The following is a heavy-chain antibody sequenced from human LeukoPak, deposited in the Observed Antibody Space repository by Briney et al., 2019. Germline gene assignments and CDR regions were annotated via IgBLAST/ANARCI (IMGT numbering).Heavy chain of an antibody. D-gene: IGHD6-13*01. CDR2: IKQDGSEK. Sequence: GGSLRLSCAASGFTFSSYWMSWVRQAPGKGLEWVANIKQDGSEKYYMDSVKGRFTISRDNAKNSLYLQMNSLRAEDTAVYYCAGYSSSFKGGAFDIWGQGTMVTVSS. CDR1: GFTFSSYW. V-gene: IGHV3-7*05. CDR3: AGYSSSFKGGAFDI. J-gene: IGHJ3*02.